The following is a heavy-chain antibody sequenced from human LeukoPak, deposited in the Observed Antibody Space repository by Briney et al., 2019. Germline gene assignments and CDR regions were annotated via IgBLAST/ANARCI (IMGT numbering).Heavy chain of an antibody. Sequence: GGSLRLSCAASAFTFSAYGMHWVRQAPGKGLEWVSVISGSGGDTFYADSVKGRFTISRDNSKNTLYLQMNSLRVEDTAVYYCAKGRALVGGTTRSYDSWGQGTLVTVSS. CDR1: AFTFSAYG. J-gene: IGHJ5*02. CDR2: ISGSGGDT. D-gene: IGHD1-26*01. CDR3: AKGRALVGGTTRSYDS. V-gene: IGHV3-23*01.